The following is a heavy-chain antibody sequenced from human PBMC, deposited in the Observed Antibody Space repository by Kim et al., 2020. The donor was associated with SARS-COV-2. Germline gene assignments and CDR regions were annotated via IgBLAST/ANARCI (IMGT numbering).Heavy chain of an antibody. CDR2: ISSSGKTI. J-gene: IGHJ6*01. CDR1: GFNFSDYY. V-gene: IGHV3-11*01. CDR3: ARSPPRGTAVPSGLDV. Sequence: GGSLRLSCAASGFNFSDYYMNWIRQAPGKGLEWVSYISSSGKTIYYADSVQGRFNISRDNAENSLYLQVKSLRVEDTAVYYCARSPPRGTAVPSGLDVWG. D-gene: IGHD2-2*01.